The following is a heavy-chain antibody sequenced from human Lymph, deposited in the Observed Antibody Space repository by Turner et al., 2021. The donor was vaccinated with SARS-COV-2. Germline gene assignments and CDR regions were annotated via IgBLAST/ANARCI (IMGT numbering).Heavy chain of an antibody. Sequence: QVQRGQSRAEVKKPGPAVKFSSLASGYTFTRYDINWVRRATGQGLEWMEWMDPKSGNTGYAQKFQGRVTMTRNTSISTAYMELSSLRSEDTAVYYCARAAQLTVWFDPWGQGTLVTVSS. V-gene: IGHV1-8*01. CDR1: GYTFTRYD. D-gene: IGHD3-9*01. CDR3: ARAAQLTVWFDP. CDR2: MDPKSGNT. J-gene: IGHJ5*02.